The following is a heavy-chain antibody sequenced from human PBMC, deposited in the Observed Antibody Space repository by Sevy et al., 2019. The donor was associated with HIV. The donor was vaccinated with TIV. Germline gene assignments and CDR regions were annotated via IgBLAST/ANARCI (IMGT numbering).Heavy chain of an antibody. CDR2: IKNDGSST. V-gene: IGHV3-74*01. CDR1: GFTFSRYL. Sequence: GGSLRLSCAASGFTFSRYLMHWVRQAPGKGLVWVSQIKNDGSSTTYADSVKGRFTISRDNAKNTLYLQMNSLRAEDTAVYYCAREGVDFWSGPVDFYYGMDVWGQGVTVTVSS. CDR3: AREGVDFWSGPVDFYYGMDV. J-gene: IGHJ6*02. D-gene: IGHD3-3*01.